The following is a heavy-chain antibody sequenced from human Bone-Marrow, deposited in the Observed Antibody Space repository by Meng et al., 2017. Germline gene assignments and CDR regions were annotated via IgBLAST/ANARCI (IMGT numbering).Heavy chain of an antibody. D-gene: IGHD3-22*01. CDR2: IGYSGTI. CDR1: GGSISSSNW. V-gene: IGHV4-4*02. CDR3: ARRVHDGSGHHYFDY. J-gene: IGHJ4*02. Sequence: QVQLQESGPGLVKPSGTLSLTCAVSGGSISSSNWWSWVRQPPGKGLEWIGTIGYSGTIVYNPSLSSRVTMTLDTSKNQFSLKLSSVTAPDTAVYYCARRVHDGSGHHYFDYWGQGTLVTVSS.